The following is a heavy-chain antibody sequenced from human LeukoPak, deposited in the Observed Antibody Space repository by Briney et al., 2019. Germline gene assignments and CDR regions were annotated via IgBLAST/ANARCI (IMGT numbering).Heavy chain of an antibody. J-gene: IGHJ4*02. D-gene: IGHD2-15*01. CDR3: ARVRVVRGYFDY. V-gene: IGHV3-21*01. Sequence: PGGSLRLSCAASGFTFSSYSMNWVRQATGKGLEWVSSISSSSSYIYYADSVKGRFTISRDNAKNSLYLQMNSLRAEDTAVYYCARVRVVRGYFDYWGQGTLVTVSS. CDR1: GFTFSSYS. CDR2: ISSSSSYI.